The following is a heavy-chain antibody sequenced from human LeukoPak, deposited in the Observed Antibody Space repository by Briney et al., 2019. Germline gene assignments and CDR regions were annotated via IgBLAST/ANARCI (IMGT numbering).Heavy chain of an antibody. CDR2: IYYSGST. CDR3: ARAQVFYGRLAHFDY. J-gene: IGHJ4*02. Sequence: SQTLSLTCTVSGGSFSSGGYYWSWIRQYPGKGLECIGYIYYSGSTYYNPSLKSRVTISVDTSKNQFSLKLSSVTAADTAVYYCARAQVFYGRLAHFDYWGQGTLVTVSS. V-gene: IGHV4-31*03. CDR1: GGSFSSGGYY. D-gene: IGHD4-17*01.